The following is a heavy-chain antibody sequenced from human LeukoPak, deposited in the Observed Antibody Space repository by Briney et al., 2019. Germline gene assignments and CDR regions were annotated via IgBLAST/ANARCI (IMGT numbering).Heavy chain of an antibody. CDR1: EFTFNNYA. CDR3: AKTPGYYSVAYFDY. J-gene: IGHJ4*02. Sequence: HPGGSLRLSCAASEFTFNNYAMSWVRQAPGKGREWVSAISGSAGGTYYADSVKGRFTISRDNSMNTLYLKMNNLRAEDMAVYYCAKTPGYYSVAYFDYWGQGTLVTVS. CDR2: ISGSAGGT. D-gene: IGHD3-9*01. V-gene: IGHV3-23*01.